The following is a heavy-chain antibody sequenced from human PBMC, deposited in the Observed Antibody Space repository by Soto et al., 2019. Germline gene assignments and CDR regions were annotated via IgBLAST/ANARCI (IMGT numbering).Heavy chain of an antibody. Sequence: QVQLQESGPGLVKPSQTLSLTCTVSGGSISSGGYYWSWIRQHPGKGLEWIGYIYYSGSTYYNPSLYSRVTISVDTSKNQFSLKLSSVTAADTAVYYCARNLVGDYDSSLLFDYWGQGTLVTVSS. CDR1: GGSISSGGYY. V-gene: IGHV4-31*03. CDR2: IYYSGST. D-gene: IGHD3-22*01. CDR3: ARNLVGDYDSSLLFDY. J-gene: IGHJ4*02.